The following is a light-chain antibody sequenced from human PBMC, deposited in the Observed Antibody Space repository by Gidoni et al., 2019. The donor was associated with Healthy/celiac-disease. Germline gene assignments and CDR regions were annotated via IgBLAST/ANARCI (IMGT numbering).Light chain of an antibody. J-gene: IGKJ4*01. CDR1: QSVSSSY. Sequence: EIVLTQSPGTLSLSPGDRATLSCRAIQSVSSSYLAWYQQKPGQAPRLLIYGASSRATGIPDRFSGSGSGTDFTLTISRLEPEDFAVYYCQQYGSSSLTFGGGTKVEIK. V-gene: IGKV3-20*01. CDR3: QQYGSSSLT. CDR2: GAS.